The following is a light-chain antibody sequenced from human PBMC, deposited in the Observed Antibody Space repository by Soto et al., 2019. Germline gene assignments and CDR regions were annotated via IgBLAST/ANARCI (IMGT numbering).Light chain of an antibody. V-gene: IGKV1-9*01. J-gene: IGKJ5*01. Sequence: DIQLTQSPSLLSASIGDRVTITCRASHDISTFLAWYQQKPGKAPKLLIYEASTLQSGVPSRFSGSGSGTEFTLTISGLLPEDFAAYHCQQPYTLPFTFGQGTRL. CDR3: QQPYTLPFT. CDR1: HDISTF. CDR2: EAS.